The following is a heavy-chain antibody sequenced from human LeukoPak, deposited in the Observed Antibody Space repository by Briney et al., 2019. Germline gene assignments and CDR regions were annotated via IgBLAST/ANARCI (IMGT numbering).Heavy chain of an antibody. CDR2: ISGSGGST. V-gene: IGHV3-23*01. CDR3: ARGSLVVVAATLGY. CDR1: GFTFSSYA. Sequence: GGSLRLSCASSGFTFSSYAMSWVRQAPGKWLEWVSAISGSGGSTYYADSVKGRFTISRDNSKNTLYLQMNSLRAEDTAVYYCARGSLVVVAATLGYWGQGTLVTVSS. J-gene: IGHJ4*02. D-gene: IGHD2-15*01.